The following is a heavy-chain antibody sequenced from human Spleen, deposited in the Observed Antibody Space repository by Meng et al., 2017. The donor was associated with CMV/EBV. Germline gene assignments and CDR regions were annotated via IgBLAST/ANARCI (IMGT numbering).Heavy chain of an antibody. CDR2: IYPGDSDT. D-gene: IGHD6-19*01. CDR1: ENNFKNYW. CDR3: ARIVAGSSMDV. J-gene: IGHJ6*02. V-gene: IGHV5-51*01. Sequence: GESLKISCKISENNFKNYWIGWVRQMPGKGLEWMGIIYPGDSDTRYSPSFQGQVTISADKSISTAYLQWSSLKASDTAMYYCARIVAGSSMDVWGQGTTVTVSS.